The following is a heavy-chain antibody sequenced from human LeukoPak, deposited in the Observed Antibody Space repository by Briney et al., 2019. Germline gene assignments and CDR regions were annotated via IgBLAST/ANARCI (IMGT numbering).Heavy chain of an antibody. D-gene: IGHD1-7*01. J-gene: IGHJ6*02. Sequence: GGSLRLSCAASGFTFSSYSMNWVRQAPGKGLEWVSSISSSSSYIYYADSVKGRFTISRDNAKNSLYLQMNSLRAEDTAVYYCARGMAPGTTIYYYSMDVWGQGTTVTVSS. CDR1: GFTFSSYS. CDR3: ARGMAPGTTIYYYSMDV. V-gene: IGHV3-21*01. CDR2: ISSSSSYI.